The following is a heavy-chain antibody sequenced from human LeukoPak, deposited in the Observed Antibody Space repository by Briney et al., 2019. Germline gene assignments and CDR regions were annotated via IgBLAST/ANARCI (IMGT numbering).Heavy chain of an antibody. D-gene: IGHD6-13*01. CDR2: IYPDDSAT. CDR3: ATLLHNSSYVI. J-gene: IGHJ3*02. V-gene: IGHV5-51*01. Sequence: GKSLKISCRGSGYKFTDYWIAWVRQMPGKGLEWMGGIYPDDSATTYSPSFQGQVTMSVDKSITTAYLHWNTLRASDTAIYYCATLLHNSSYVIWGQGTMITVSS. CDR1: GYKFTDYW.